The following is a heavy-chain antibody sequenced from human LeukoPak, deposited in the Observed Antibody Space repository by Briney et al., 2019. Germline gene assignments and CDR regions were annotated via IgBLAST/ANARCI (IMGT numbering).Heavy chain of an antibody. Sequence: GGSLRLSCAASGYSFSTYGMHWVRQAPGKGLVWVSRINSDGSTTSYAESVKGRFTISRDNAKNTLYLQMNSLRAEDTAVYYCARGLCGGDCSCAYWGQGTLVTVSS. D-gene: IGHD2-21*02. V-gene: IGHV3-74*01. CDR1: GYSFSTYG. J-gene: IGHJ4*02. CDR2: INSDGSTT. CDR3: ARGLCGGDCSCAY.